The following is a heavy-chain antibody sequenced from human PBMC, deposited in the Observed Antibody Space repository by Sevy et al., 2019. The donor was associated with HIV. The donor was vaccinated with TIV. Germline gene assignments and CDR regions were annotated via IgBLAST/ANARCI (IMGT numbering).Heavy chain of an antibody. CDR2: IIPIFGTA. CDR3: ARGGYYVLDY. CDR1: GGTFSSYA. D-gene: IGHD1-26*01. V-gene: IGHV1-69*13. Sequence: ASVKDSCKASGGTFSSYAISWVRQAPGQGLEWMGGIIPIFGTANYAQKFQGRVTITADESTSTAYMELSSLRSEDTAVYYCARGGYYVLDYWGQGTLVTVSS. J-gene: IGHJ4*02.